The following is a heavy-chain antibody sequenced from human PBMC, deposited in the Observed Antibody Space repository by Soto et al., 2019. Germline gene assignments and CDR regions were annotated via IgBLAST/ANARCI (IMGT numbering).Heavy chain of an antibody. CDR3: ARDRAEDYYDILTGFGSGMDV. Sequence: GGSLRLSCAASGFTFSRYSMNWVRQAPGKGLEWVSYISSSSSTIYYADSVKGRFTISRDNAKNSLYLQMNSLRAEDTAVYYCARDRAEDYYDILTGFGSGMDVWGQGTTVTVSS. CDR2: ISSSSSTI. CDR1: GFTFSRYS. V-gene: IGHV3-48*01. J-gene: IGHJ6*02. D-gene: IGHD3-9*01.